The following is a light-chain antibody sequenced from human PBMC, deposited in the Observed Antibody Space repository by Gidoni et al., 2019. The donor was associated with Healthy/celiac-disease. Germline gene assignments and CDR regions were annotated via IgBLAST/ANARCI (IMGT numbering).Light chain of an antibody. V-gene: IGKV3-15*01. CDR1: QSVSSN. J-gene: IGKJ1*01. CDR3: QQYNNWPWT. Sequence: DIVMTQSPATLSVSPGERATLSCRASQSVSSNLAWYQQKPGQATRLLIYVASTRATGIPARFSGSGSGKELTRTISSLQSEDFGVYYCQQYNNWPWTFGQGTKVEIK. CDR2: VAS.